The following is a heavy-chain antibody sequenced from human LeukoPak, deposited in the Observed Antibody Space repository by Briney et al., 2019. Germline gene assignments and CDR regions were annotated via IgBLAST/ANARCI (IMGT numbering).Heavy chain of an antibody. CDR2: IYYSGTT. CDR1: GGPLSSYY. Sequence: SETLSLTCTVSGGPLSSYYWTWIRQPPGKGLEWIGYIYYSGTTNYNPSLKSRVTMSVDTSKNQFSLKLNSVTAADTAVYYCARSGTLTGYLYWGQGALVTVSS. CDR3: ARSGTLTGYLY. J-gene: IGHJ4*02. D-gene: IGHD3-9*01. V-gene: IGHV4-59*01.